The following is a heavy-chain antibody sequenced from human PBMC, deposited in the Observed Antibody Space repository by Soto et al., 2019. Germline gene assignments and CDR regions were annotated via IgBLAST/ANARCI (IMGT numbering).Heavy chain of an antibody. V-gene: IGHV3-23*01. CDR2: IRGSGAST. Sequence: PGGSLRLSCAASGFTFSTYAMTWVRQVPGKGLEWVSAIRGSGASTYYADSVKGRFTISRDNSKNTLFLQMNSLRVEDTALYYCAKEDYYDSSGYASPDYWGRGTLVTVSS. CDR1: GFTFSTYA. J-gene: IGHJ4*02. CDR3: AKEDYYDSSGYASPDY. D-gene: IGHD3-22*01.